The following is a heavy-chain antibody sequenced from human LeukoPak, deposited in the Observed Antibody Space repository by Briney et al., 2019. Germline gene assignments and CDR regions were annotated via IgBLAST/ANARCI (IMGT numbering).Heavy chain of an antibody. CDR3: AGGLVVVAATPYWYFDL. V-gene: IGHV1-69*05. D-gene: IGHD2-15*01. CDR1: GGTLRSYA. J-gene: IGHJ2*01. CDR2: IIPIFGTS. Sequence: ASVNVSCQASGGTLRSYAISWVRQAPGQGLEWMGRIIPIFGTSNYAQKLQGRVTITTDESTSTAYMERSSLRSEDRAVYCSAGGLVVVAATPYWYFDLWGRGTLVTVSS.